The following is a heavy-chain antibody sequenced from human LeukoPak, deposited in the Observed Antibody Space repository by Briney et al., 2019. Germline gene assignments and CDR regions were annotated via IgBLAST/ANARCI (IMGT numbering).Heavy chain of an antibody. CDR2: ISSSSSYI. Sequence: GGSLRLSCAASGFTFGSYSMNWVRQAPGKGLEWVSSISSSSSYIYYADSVKGRFTISRDNAKNSLYLQMNSLRAEDTAVYYCARDPRYCSSTSCYDDDYWGQGTLVTVSS. CDR1: GFTFGSYS. D-gene: IGHD2-2*01. V-gene: IGHV3-21*01. CDR3: ARDPRYCSSTSCYDDDY. J-gene: IGHJ4*02.